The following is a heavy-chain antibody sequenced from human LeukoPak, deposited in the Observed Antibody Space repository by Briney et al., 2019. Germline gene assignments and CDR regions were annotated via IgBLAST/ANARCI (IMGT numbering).Heavy chain of an antibody. J-gene: IGHJ6*03. V-gene: IGHV4-59*11. CDR3: GRDALVGYFSYYYMDV. Sequence: SETLSLTCTVSGGSISSHYWTWIRQPPVKGLEWIGDISNSGSTSYNPSLKSRATISIDTSKNQFSLKLSSVTAADTAVYYCGRDALVGYFSYYYMDVWGKGTTVTVSS. CDR2: ISNSGST. D-gene: IGHD2-15*01. CDR1: GGSISSHY.